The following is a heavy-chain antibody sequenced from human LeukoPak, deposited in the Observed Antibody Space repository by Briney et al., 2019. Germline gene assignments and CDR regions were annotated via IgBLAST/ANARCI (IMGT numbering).Heavy chain of an antibody. Sequence: PSETLSLTCAVYGGSFSGYYWSWIRQPPGKGLEWIGEINHSGSTNYNPSLKSRVTISVDTSKNQFSLKLSSVTAADTGVYYCARSIAAAGTIQPSWGQGTLVTVSS. J-gene: IGHJ4*02. D-gene: IGHD6-13*01. V-gene: IGHV4-34*01. CDR3: ARSIAAAGTIQPS. CDR1: GGSFSGYY. CDR2: INHSGST.